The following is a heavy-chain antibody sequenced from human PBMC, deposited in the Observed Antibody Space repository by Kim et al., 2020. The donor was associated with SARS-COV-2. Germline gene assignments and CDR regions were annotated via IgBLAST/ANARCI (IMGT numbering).Heavy chain of an antibody. CDR3: ARDPMPMTTVTTNGMDV. V-gene: IGHV3-11*06. Sequence: VRGRFTISRDNAKNSLYLQMNSLRAEDTAVYYCARDPMPMTTVTTNGMDVWGQGTTVTVSS. D-gene: IGHD4-17*01. J-gene: IGHJ6*02.